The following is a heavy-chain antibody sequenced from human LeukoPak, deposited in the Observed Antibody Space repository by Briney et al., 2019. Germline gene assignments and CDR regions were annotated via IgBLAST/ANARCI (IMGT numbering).Heavy chain of an antibody. Sequence: PGGSLRLSCAASGFTFSSYSMNWVRQAPGKGLEWVSSISSSSSYIYYADSVKGRFTISRDNAKNSLYLQMNGLRAEETAVYYCARFKTGDSSGEANFDYWGQGTLVTVSS. J-gene: IGHJ4*02. CDR2: ISSSSSYI. D-gene: IGHD3-22*01. V-gene: IGHV3-21*01. CDR3: ARFKTGDSSGEANFDY. CDR1: GFTFSSYS.